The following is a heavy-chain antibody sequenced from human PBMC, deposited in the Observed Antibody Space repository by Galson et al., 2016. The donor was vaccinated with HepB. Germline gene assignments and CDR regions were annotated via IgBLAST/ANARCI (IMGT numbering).Heavy chain of an antibody. V-gene: IGHV3-73*01. J-gene: IGHJ4*02. CDR2: IRSKTNSYAT. CDR3: TRPGRYYDFWDY. Sequence: SLRLSCAASGFTFSDSTMHWVRQASGKGLEWVGRIRSKTNSYATAYAASVKGRFTISRDDSKNTAYLQMNSLKTEDTAVYYCTRPGRYYDFWDYWGQGILVTVSS. D-gene: IGHD3-3*01. CDR1: GFTFSDST.